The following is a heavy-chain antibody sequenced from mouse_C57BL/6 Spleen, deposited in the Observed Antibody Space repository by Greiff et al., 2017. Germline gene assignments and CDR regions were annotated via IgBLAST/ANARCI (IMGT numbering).Heavy chain of an antibody. CDR2: IDPSDSYT. D-gene: IGHD1-1*01. CDR3: ARGGTVVAPYFDY. V-gene: IGHV1-59*01. CDR1: GYTFTSYW. Sequence: VQLQQPGAELVRPGTSVKLSCKASGYTFTSYWMHWVKQRPGQGLEWIGVIDPSDSYTNYNQKFKGKATLTVDTSSSTAYMQLSSLTSEDSAVYYCARGGTVVAPYFDYWGQGTTLTVSS. J-gene: IGHJ2*01.